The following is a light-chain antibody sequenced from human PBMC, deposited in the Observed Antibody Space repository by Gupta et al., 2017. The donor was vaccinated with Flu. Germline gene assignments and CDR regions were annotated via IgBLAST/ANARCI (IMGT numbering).Light chain of an antibody. J-gene: IGLJ3*02. Sequence: STTCCTGSSNDVGRVNGVSGCQQLPGQAPKVMIYEVSTRHSGVTHRFSGSKCGITGSVTSAGLQAEDEADYYCSSYTSSSTLKVFGGGTKLTVL. V-gene: IGLV2-14*01. CDR1: SNDVGRVNG. CDR2: EVS. CDR3: SSYTSSSTLKV.